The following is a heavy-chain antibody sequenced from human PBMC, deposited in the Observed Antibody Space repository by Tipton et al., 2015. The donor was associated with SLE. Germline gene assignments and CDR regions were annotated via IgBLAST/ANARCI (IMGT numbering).Heavy chain of an antibody. V-gene: IGHV3-7*03. Sequence: SLRLSCAASGFTFSSYAMSWVRQAPGKGLEWVANIKQDGSEKYYVDSVKGRFTISRDNAKNSLYLQMNSLRAEDTAVYYCARDGGGYGSGSYPRYWGQGTLVTVSS. J-gene: IGHJ4*02. CDR1: GFTFSSYA. CDR3: ARDGGGYGSGSYPRY. D-gene: IGHD3-10*01. CDR2: IKQDGSEK.